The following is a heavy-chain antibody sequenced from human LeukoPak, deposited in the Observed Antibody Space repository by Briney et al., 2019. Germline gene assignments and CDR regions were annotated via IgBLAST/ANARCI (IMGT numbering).Heavy chain of an antibody. CDR3: ARGRNTAMVVFDY. CDR1: GGSFSGYY. Sequence: PSETLSLTCAVYGGSFSGYYWSWIRQPPGKGLEWIGEINHSGSTNYNPSLKSRVTISVDTSKNQFSLKLSSVTAADTAVYYCARGRNTAMVVFDYWGQGTLVTGSS. J-gene: IGHJ4*02. CDR2: INHSGST. D-gene: IGHD5-18*01. V-gene: IGHV4-34*01.